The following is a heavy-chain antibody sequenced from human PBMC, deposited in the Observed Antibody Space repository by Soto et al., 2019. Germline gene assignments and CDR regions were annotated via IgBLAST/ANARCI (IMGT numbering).Heavy chain of an antibody. J-gene: IGHJ4*02. CDR1: GGSLSGSY. CDR2: IFYNGNT. V-gene: IGHV4-59*08. Sequence: PSETLSLTCSVSGGSLSGSYWSWIRQPPGKRLEWIANIFYNGNTNYNPSLMSRVTLSIDTSKNQFFMRLSPVTATDTAVYFCARLHMTGPRDSWGQGTLVTVSS. CDR3: ARLHMTGPRDS. D-gene: IGHD3-9*01.